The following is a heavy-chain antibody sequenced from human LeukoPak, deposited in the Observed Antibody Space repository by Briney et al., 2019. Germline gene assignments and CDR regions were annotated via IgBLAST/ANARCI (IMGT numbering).Heavy chain of an antibody. D-gene: IGHD3-9*01. J-gene: IGHJ6*03. CDR3: AKGARVMVIIKGYYMDV. CDR2: ISGSGGST. V-gene: IGHV3-23*01. Sequence: GGSLRLSCAASGFTFSSYAMSWVRQAPGKGLEWVSAISGSGGSTYYADSVKGRFTISRDNSKNTLYLQMNSLRAEDTAVYYCAKGARVMVIIKGYYMDVWGKGTTVTVSS. CDR1: GFTFSSYA.